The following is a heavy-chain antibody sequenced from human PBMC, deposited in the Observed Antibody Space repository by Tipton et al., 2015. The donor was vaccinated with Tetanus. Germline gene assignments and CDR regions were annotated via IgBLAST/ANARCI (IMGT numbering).Heavy chain of an antibody. V-gene: IGHV4-59*01. CDR3: ARGFGSNWYYFDY. D-gene: IGHD6-13*01. Sequence: TLSLTCTVSGGSISTYHWNWIRQSPGKGLEWIGYIHYSGNTFYKPSLKSRVTISVDTSKKQFSLRLTSVTAADTAVYYCARGFGSNWYYFDYWGQGTLVTVSS. CDR2: IHYSGNT. J-gene: IGHJ4*02. CDR1: GGSISTYH.